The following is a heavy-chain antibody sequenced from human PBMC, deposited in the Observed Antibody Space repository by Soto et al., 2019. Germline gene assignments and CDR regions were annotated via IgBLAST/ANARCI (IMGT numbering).Heavy chain of an antibody. CDR1: GGSISSGDYY. CDR2: IYYSGST. J-gene: IGHJ4*02. Sequence: TLSLTCTVSGGSISSGDYYWSWIRQPPGKGLEWIGYIYYSGSTYYNPSLKSRVTISVDTSKNQFSLKLSSVTAADTAVYCCARVPENSGSYYYFDLWGQGTLVTVSS. D-gene: IGHD1-26*01. CDR3: ARVPENSGSYYYFDL. V-gene: IGHV4-30-4*01.